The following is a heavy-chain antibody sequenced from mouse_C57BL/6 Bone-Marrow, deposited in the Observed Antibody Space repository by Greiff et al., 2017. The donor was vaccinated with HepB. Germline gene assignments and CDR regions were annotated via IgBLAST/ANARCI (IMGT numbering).Heavy chain of an antibody. D-gene: IGHD1-1*01. CDR3: ARHGSSPFAY. J-gene: IGHJ3*01. CDR1: GYAFTNYL. V-gene: IGHV1-54*01. Sequence: QVQLKQSGAELVRPGTSVKVSCKASGYAFTNYLIEWVKQRPGQGLEWIGVINPGSGGTNYNEKFKGKATLTADKSSSTAYMQLSSLTSEDSAVYFCARHGSSPFAYWGQGTLVTVSA. CDR2: INPGSGGT.